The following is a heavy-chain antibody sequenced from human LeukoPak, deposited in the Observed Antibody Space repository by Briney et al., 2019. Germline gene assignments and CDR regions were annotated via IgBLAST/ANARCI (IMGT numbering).Heavy chain of an antibody. Sequence: SETLSLTCTVSGGSISSSSYYWGWVRQPPGKGLEWIGSINYSGSTHYNPPLKSRVTISVDTSKNQFSLKLSSVTAADTAVYYCAIPSISSSTYDFWGQGTLVTVSS. CDR2: INYSGST. V-gene: IGHV4-39*01. D-gene: IGHD6-6*01. CDR3: AIPSISSSTYDF. J-gene: IGHJ4*02. CDR1: GGSISSSSYY.